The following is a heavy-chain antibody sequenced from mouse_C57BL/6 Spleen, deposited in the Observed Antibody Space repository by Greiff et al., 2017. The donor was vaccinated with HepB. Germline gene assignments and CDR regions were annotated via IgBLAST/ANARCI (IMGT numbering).Heavy chain of an antibody. CDR3: ARYGYDGAWFAY. CDR2: IWSDGST. J-gene: IGHJ3*01. D-gene: IGHD2-2*01. CDR1: GFSLTSYG. V-gene: IGHV2-6*03. Sequence: QVQLKESGPGLVAPSQSLSITCTVSGFSLTSYGVHWVRQPPGKGLEWLVVIWSDGSTTYNSALKSRLSISKDNSKRQVFLKMNSLQTDDTAMYYCARYGYDGAWFAYWGQGTLVTVSA.